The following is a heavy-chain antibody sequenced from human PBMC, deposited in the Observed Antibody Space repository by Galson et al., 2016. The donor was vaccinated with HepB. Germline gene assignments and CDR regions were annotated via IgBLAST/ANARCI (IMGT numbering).Heavy chain of an antibody. D-gene: IGHD6-13*01. CDR1: GFTFSGYG. CDR3: AREAPIAAPAAYDY. CDR2: IWRDGSNK. Sequence: SLRLSCAASGFTFSGYGMHWVRQAPGKGLEWVALIWRDGSNKYYADSVKGRFTISRDNPKNTLYLQMNSLRAEDTAVYYCAREAPIAAPAAYDYWGQGTLVTVSS. V-gene: IGHV3-33*01. J-gene: IGHJ4*02.